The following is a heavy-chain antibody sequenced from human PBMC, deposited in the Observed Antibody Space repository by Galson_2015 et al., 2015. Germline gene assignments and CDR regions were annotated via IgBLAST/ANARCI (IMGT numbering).Heavy chain of an antibody. V-gene: IGHV3-48*04. CDR1: GYTFSSYS. Sequence: SLRLSCAASGYTFSSYSMNWVRQAPGKGLEWVSYISSSSSTIYYADSVKGRFTISRDNAKNSLYLQMNSLRAEDTAVYYCSYGSGSYSFDYWGQGTLVTVSS. J-gene: IGHJ4*02. D-gene: IGHD3-10*01. CDR3: SYGSGSYSFDY. CDR2: ISSSSSTI.